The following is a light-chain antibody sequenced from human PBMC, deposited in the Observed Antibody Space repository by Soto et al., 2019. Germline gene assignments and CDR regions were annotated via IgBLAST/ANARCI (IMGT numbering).Light chain of an antibody. J-gene: IGKJ3*01. CDR3: QQFGSSPGFT. CDR1: ESIESRY. Sequence: EIVLTQSPATLSLSPGERATLSCRASESIESRYLAWYQQRPGLAPRLLIYGTSSRATGIPDRFSGSGSGTDFSLTISRLEPEDFAVYYCQQFGSSPGFTFGPGTKVDIK. V-gene: IGKV3-20*01. CDR2: GTS.